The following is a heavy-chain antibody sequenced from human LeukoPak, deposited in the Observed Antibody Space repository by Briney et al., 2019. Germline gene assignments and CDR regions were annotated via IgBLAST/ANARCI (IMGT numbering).Heavy chain of an antibody. CDR2: IYHSGST. D-gene: IGHD3-10*01. Sequence: PSETLSLTCTVSGSSISGYYWSWIRQPPVKGLEWIGYIYHSGSTNYNPSLKSRVTISLDTSKSQFSLKLSSVTAADTAVYYCARDRPFYYGSGSFYDGFDSWGQGTLVTVSS. J-gene: IGHJ4*02. V-gene: IGHV4-59*01. CDR1: GSSISGYY. CDR3: ARDRPFYYGSGSFYDGFDS.